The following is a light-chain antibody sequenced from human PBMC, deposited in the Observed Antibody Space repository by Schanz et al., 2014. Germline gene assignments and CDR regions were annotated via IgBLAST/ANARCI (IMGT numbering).Light chain of an antibody. CDR3: SSYSSSITLV. CDR2: DVS. V-gene: IGLV2-14*03. J-gene: IGLJ3*02. Sequence: QSALTQPASVSGSPGQSITISCTGTSGDIGAYNFVSWYQHHPGKAPKLMLYDVSNRPSGVSNRLSGSKSGNTASLTISGLQAEDEADYYCSSYSSSITLVFGGGTKLTVL. CDR1: SGDIGAYNF.